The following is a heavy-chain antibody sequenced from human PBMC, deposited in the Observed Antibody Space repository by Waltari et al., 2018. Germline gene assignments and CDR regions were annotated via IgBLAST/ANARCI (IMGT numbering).Heavy chain of an antibody. CDR2: IKEDGSAK. Sequence: EVQLVESGGGLVQPGGSLRLSCAASGFIFSNYWMSWVRQAPGKGREGVADIKEDGSAKYYVDSVKGRFTISRDNAKNSLYLQMNSLRAEDTAVYYCAKDKVRRWDYWGQGTLVTVSS. CDR1: GFIFSNYW. J-gene: IGHJ4*02. V-gene: IGHV3-7*04. D-gene: IGHD2-15*01. CDR3: AKDKVRRWDY.